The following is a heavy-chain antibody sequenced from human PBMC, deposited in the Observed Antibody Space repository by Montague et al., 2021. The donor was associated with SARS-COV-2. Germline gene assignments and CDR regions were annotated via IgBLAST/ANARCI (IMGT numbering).Heavy chain of an antibody. Sequence: TRSLTCAVYAGSISSGGYSWSSIRQPPAKGPAWIGYLYSSWAPYYNPSLRSRVTMSVDRSQNRLYLRLTSVTAADTAVYYCARCGAQTWFGESVCYLGYWGRRTL. J-gene: IGHJ4*03. CDR1: AGSISSGGYS. CDR3: ARCGAQTWFGESVCYLGY. V-gene: IGHV4-30-2*01. CDR2: LYSSWAP. D-gene: IGHD3-10*01.